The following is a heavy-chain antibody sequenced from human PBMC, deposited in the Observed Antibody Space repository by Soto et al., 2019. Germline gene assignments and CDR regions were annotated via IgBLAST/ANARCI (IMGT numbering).Heavy chain of an antibody. CDR3: GFRYYDSSGYYFIYNWFDP. J-gene: IGHJ5*02. Sequence: VGSLRLSCAASGFTFSSYAMSWVRLAPGKGLEWVSAISGSGGSTYYADSVKGRFTISRDNSKNTLYLQMNSLRAEDTAVYYCGFRYYDSSGYYFIYNWFDPWGQGTLVTVSS. D-gene: IGHD3-22*01. CDR1: GFTFSSYA. V-gene: IGHV3-23*01. CDR2: ISGSGGST.